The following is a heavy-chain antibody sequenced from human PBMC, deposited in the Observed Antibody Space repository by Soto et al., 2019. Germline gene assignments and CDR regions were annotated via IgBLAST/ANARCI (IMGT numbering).Heavy chain of an antibody. D-gene: IGHD6-19*01. CDR1: GGTFSRYA. CDR3: ARQGRAVAGNSFFDY. Sequence: QVQLVQSGAEVKKPGSSVKVSCKASGGTFSRYAISWVRQAPGQGLEWMGGIIPIFGTANYAQKFQGRVTITADESTREVYTPLGSMRSEDTTVYYWARQGRAVAGNSFFDYWGQGTLVAVSS. J-gene: IGHJ4*02. CDR2: IIPIFGTA. V-gene: IGHV1-69*01.